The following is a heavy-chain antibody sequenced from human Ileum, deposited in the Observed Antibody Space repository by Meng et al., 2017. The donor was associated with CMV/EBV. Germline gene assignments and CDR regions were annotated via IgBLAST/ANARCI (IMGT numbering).Heavy chain of an antibody. Sequence: TSDYMHWVRQATGQGLEWMGIINPSGGSTSYAQKFQGRVTMTRNTSTSTVYMELSSLRSEDTAVYYCARGLRELRFLEWLRSNWFDPWGQGTLVTVSS. J-gene: IGHJ5*02. D-gene: IGHD3-3*01. CDR2: INPSGGST. V-gene: IGHV1-46*01. CDR1: TSDY. CDR3: ARGLRELRFLEWLRSNWFDP.